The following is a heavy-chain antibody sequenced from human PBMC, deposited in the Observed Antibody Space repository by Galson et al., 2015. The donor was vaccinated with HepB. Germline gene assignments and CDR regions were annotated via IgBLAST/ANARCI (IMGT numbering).Heavy chain of an antibody. J-gene: IGHJ1*01. CDR2: ISAYNGNT. CDR1: GYTFTSYG. V-gene: IGHV1-18*04. Sequence: SVKVSCKASGYTFTSYGISWVRQAPGQGLEWMGWISAYNGNTNYAQKLQGRVTMTTDTSTSTAYMELRSLRSDDTAVYYCAGGDGYFDWLDPSGYFQHWGQGTLVTVSP. D-gene: IGHD3-9*01. CDR3: AGGDGYFDWLDPSGYFQH.